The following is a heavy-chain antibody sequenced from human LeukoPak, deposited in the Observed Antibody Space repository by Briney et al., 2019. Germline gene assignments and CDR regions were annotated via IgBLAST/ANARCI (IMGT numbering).Heavy chain of an antibody. Sequence: GGSLRLSCAAYGFTFSDYYMSWIRQAPGKGLELVSYISSSGSTIYYAASQKDRFTIYRDNAKNSLYLQMNGLRAEDTAVYYCARVVRIAAAGDTRAGGRYYYYMDVWGKGTTVTVSS. D-gene: IGHD6-13*01. CDR2: ISSSGSTI. V-gene: IGHV3-11*01. CDR1: GFTFSDYY. J-gene: IGHJ6*03. CDR3: ARVVRIAAAGDTRAGGRYYYYMDV.